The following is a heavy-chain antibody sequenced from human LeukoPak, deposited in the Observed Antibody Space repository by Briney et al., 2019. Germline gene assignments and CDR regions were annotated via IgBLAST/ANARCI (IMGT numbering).Heavy chain of an antibody. Sequence: GGSLRLSCAASGFTFRKYRMHWVRQTPGKGLEWVSGISWNSGSIGYADSVKGRFTISRDNAKNSLYLQMNSLRAEDTALYYCAKDRDYGSGSYVSFTFDYWGQGTLVTVSS. J-gene: IGHJ4*02. D-gene: IGHD3-10*01. CDR2: ISWNSGSI. V-gene: IGHV3-9*01. CDR3: AKDRDYGSGSYVSFTFDY. CDR1: GFTFRKYR.